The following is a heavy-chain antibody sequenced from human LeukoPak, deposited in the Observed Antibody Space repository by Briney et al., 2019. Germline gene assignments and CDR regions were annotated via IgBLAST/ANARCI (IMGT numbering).Heavy chain of an antibody. CDR2: IYPGDSDT. Sequence: GESLKISCKGSGYSFADYWIGWVRHMPGKGLEWMGIIYPGDSDTRYSPSFQGQVTISADKSINTAHLQWSSLKASDTAMYYCARGAVGTTPDYYYFGLDVWRQGTTVRVSS. CDR1: GYSFADYW. D-gene: IGHD1-7*01. V-gene: IGHV5-51*01. CDR3: ARGAVGTTPDYYYFGLDV. J-gene: IGHJ6*02.